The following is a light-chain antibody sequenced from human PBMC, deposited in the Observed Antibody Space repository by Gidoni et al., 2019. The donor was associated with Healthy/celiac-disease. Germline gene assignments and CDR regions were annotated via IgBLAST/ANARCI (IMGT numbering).Light chain of an antibody. CDR3: QQYYSTPWT. Sequence: DILMTQSPDSLAVSLGARATINCKSSQSVLYSSNNKNYVAWYQQKPGQPPKLLIYWASTRESGVPDRFSGSGSGTDFTLTISSLQAEDVAVYYCQQYYSTPWTFGQGTKVEIK. J-gene: IGKJ1*01. V-gene: IGKV4-1*01. CDR1: QSVLYSSNNKNY. CDR2: WAS.